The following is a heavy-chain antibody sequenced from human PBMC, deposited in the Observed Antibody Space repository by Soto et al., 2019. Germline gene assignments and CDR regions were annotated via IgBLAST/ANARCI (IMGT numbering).Heavy chain of an antibody. V-gene: IGHV4-4*02. CDR2: IFHGGNT. D-gene: IGHD2-21*01. CDR1: RGSISGSYW. J-gene: IGHJ3*02. Sequence: QVQLQESGPGLVTPSGTLSLTCAVSRGSISGSYWWSWVRQTPGKGLKWIGEIFHGGNTNYNPSLKRRVTLSVDKSKNQFALKLTSVTAADTAVYYCARKMWAFDNWGQGTMVTVSS. CDR3: ARKMWAFDN.